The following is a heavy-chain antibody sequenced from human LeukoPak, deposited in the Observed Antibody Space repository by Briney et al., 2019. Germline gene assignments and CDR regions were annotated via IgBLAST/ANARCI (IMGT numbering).Heavy chain of an antibody. Sequence: PGGSLRLSCAASGFTFSNAWMSWVRQFPGKGLQWVSILYNGDKTYYVDSVRGRFTISRDISKNTLYLQMNSLRAEDTAVYYCARDNSGSLDFWGQGTLVTVSS. CDR3: ARDNSGSLDF. CDR1: GFTFSNAW. D-gene: IGHD6-19*01. CDR2: LYNGDKT. J-gene: IGHJ4*02. V-gene: IGHV3-53*01.